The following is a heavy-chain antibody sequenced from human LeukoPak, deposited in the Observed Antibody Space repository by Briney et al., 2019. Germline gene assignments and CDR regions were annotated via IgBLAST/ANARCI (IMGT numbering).Heavy chain of an antibody. Sequence: ASVKVSCKASGGTFSSYAISWVRQAPGQGLEWMGGIIPIFGTANYAQKFQGRVTITADESTCTAYMELSSLRSEDTAVYYCARTASRARDGYSYDSYFDYWGQGTLVTVSS. CDR3: ARTASRARDGYSYDSYFDY. D-gene: IGHD5-18*01. J-gene: IGHJ4*02. V-gene: IGHV1-69*13. CDR1: GGTFSSYA. CDR2: IIPIFGTA.